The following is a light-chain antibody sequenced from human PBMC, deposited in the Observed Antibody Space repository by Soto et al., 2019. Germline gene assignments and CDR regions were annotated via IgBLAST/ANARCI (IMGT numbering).Light chain of an antibody. CDR2: DVN. J-gene: IGLJ2*01. CDR1: SSDIGAYNY. CDR3: TSWTTSTTMI. Sequence: QSVLTQPASVSGSPGQSITISCTGTSSDIGAYNYVSWYQQHPGKAPKLMIYDVNIRPSGVSNRFSGSKSGNTASLTISGLPAEDEADYYCTSWTTSTTMIFGGGTKVTVL. V-gene: IGLV2-14*03.